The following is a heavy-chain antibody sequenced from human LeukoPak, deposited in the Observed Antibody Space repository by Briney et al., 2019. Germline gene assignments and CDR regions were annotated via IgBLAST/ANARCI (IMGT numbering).Heavy chain of an antibody. CDR1: GYTFTGYY. Sequence: ASVKVSCKASGYTFTGYYMHWLRQAPGQGLEWMGWINPNSGGTNYAQKFQGRVTMTRDTSISTAYMELSRLRSDDTAVYYCARWEWELLFFDYWGQGTLVTVSS. CDR2: INPNSGGT. D-gene: IGHD1-26*01. V-gene: IGHV1-2*02. J-gene: IGHJ4*02. CDR3: ARWEWELLFFDY.